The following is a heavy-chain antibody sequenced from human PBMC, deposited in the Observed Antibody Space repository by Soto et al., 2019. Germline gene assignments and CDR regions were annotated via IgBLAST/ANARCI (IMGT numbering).Heavy chain of an antibody. J-gene: IGHJ6*02. CDR2: INAGNGNT. CDR3: ARDPLVLSQYYGMDV. CDR1: GYTFTSYA. Sequence: GASVKVSCKASGYTFTSYAMHWVRQAPGQRLEWMGWINAGNGNTKYSQKFQGRVTITRDTSASTAYMELSSLRSEDTAVYYCARDPLVLSQYYGMDVWGQGTTVTVSS. D-gene: IGHD1-26*01. V-gene: IGHV1-3*01.